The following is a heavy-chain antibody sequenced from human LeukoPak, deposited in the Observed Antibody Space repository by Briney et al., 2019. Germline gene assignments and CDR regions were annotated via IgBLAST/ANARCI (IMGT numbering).Heavy chain of an antibody. J-gene: IGHJ4*02. Sequence: PGGSLRLSCAASGFTFSSYWMHWVRQAPGKGLMWVSRMKSDGSSTSYADSVKGRFTISRDNAKNTLYLQMNSLRAEDTAVYYCAVRQGGSYTGDSDYWGQGTLVTVSS. CDR1: GFTFSSYW. CDR2: MKSDGSST. V-gene: IGHV3-74*01. CDR3: AVRQGGSYTGDSDY. D-gene: IGHD3-10*01.